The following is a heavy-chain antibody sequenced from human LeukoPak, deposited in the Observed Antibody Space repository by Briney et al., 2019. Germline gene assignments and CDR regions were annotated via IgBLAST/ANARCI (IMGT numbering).Heavy chain of an antibody. CDR2: ISSDESIT. D-gene: IGHD3-22*01. Sequence: GGSLRLSCAASGFTFSNYWMHWVRQAPGKGLVWVSRISSDESITSYADSVKGRFTISRDNANNLMYLQMNSLRAEDTAVYYCARDDSDSSGYLDYWGQGTLVTVSS. CDR1: GFTFSNYW. CDR3: ARDDSDSSGYLDY. J-gene: IGHJ4*02. V-gene: IGHV3-74*01.